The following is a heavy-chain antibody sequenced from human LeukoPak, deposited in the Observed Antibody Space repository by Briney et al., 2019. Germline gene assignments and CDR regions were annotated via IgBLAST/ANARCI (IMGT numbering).Heavy chain of an antibody. Sequence: GRSLRLSCAASGFTFSSYCMHWVRQAPGKGLEWVAVIWYDGSNKYYADSVKGRFTISRDNSKNTLYLQMNSLRAEDTAVYYCAREQLERPPTYYGMDVWGQGTTVTVSS. CDR2: IWYDGSNK. V-gene: IGHV3-33*01. CDR3: AREQLERPPTYYGMDV. J-gene: IGHJ6*02. CDR1: GFTFSSYC. D-gene: IGHD1-1*01.